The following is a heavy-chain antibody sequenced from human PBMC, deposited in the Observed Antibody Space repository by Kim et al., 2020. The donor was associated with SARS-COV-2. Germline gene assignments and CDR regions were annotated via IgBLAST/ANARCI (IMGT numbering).Heavy chain of an antibody. Sequence: SPSYQGQVTISADKSISTAYLQWSSLKASDTAMYYCARRIVGASDAFDIWGQGTMVTVSS. D-gene: IGHD1-26*01. V-gene: IGHV5-51*01. CDR3: ARRIVGASDAFDI. J-gene: IGHJ3*02.